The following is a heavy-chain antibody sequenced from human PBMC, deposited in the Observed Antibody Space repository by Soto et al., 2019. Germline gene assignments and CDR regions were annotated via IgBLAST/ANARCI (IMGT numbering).Heavy chain of an antibody. V-gene: IGHV4-39*02. D-gene: IGHD6-13*01. CDR1: GGSISSSSYY. J-gene: IGHJ3*02. Sequence: SETLSLTCTVSGGSISSSSYYWGWIRQPPGKGLEWIGSIYYSGSTYYNPSLKSRVTISVDTSKSQFSLKPSSVTAADTAVYYCARDQEAAAPGLLFAFDIWGQGTMVTVSS. CDR2: IYYSGST. CDR3: ARDQEAAAPGLLFAFDI.